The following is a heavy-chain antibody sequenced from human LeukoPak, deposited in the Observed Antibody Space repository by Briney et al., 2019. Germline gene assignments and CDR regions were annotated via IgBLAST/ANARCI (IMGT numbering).Heavy chain of an antibody. V-gene: IGHV4-61*02. D-gene: IGHD3-22*01. CDR2: LYTSGST. J-gene: IGHJ4*02. CDR3: ARSLGPDLNYYDTSGSYYFDY. Sequence: NPSETLSLTCTVSGGSISSGSYYWSWIRQPAGKGLEWIGRLYTSGSTNYSPSLKSRVTISVDASKNQFSLRLTSVTAADTAVYYCARSLGPDLNYYDTSGSYYFDYWGQGTLVTVSS. CDR1: GGSISSGSYY.